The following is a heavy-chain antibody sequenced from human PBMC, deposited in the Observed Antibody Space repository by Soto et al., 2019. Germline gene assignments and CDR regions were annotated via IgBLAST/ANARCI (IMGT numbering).Heavy chain of an antibody. CDR3: AALYYYGSRSYYNHYHYYGTHV. CDR2: IYYSGST. D-gene: IGHD3-10*01. CDR1: GGSISSYY. Sequence: DTLCITCTVSGGSISSYYWSWIRQPPGKGLEWIGYIYYSGSTNYNPSLKSRVTISVDTSKNQFSLKLSSVTASDTALYYCAALYYYGSRSYYNHYHYYGTHVWGQGTTATVSS. V-gene: IGHV4-59*01. J-gene: IGHJ6*02.